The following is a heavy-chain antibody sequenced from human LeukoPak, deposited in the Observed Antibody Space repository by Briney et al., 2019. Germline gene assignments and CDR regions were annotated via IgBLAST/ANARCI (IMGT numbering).Heavy chain of an antibody. J-gene: IGHJ6*04. Sequence: GGSLGLSCAASGFTFSSYGMHWVRQAPGKGLERVAVIWYDGSNKYYADSVKGRFTISRDNSKNTLYLQMYSLRAEDTAVYYCARDRDNWNDSSYYYYGMDVWGKGTTVTVSS. CDR3: ARDRDNWNDSSYYYYGMDV. V-gene: IGHV3-33*01. CDR1: GFTFSSYG. CDR2: IWYDGSNK. D-gene: IGHD1-1*01.